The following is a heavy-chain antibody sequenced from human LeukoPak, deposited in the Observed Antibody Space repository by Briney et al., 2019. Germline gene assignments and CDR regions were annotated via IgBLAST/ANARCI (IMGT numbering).Heavy chain of an antibody. J-gene: IGHJ6*02. CDR1: GGTFSSYA. CDR3: ARVGRFLEWLLSTPNYYYYGMDV. D-gene: IGHD3-3*01. Sequence: SVKVSCKASGGTFSSYAISWVRQAPGQGLEWMGGIIPIFGTANYAQEFQGRVTITADESTSTAYMELSSLRSEDTAVYYCARVGRFLEWLLSTPNYYYYGMDVWGQGTTVTVSS. CDR2: IIPIFGTA. V-gene: IGHV1-69*13.